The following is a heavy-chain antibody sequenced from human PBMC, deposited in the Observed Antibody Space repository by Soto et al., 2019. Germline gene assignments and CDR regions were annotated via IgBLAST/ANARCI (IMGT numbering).Heavy chain of an antibody. CDR1: GYTFTSYG. D-gene: IGHD2-2*02. J-gene: IGHJ6*02. CDR2: ISAYNGNT. Sequence: QVQLVQSGAEVKKPGASVKVSCKASGYTFTSYGISWVRQAPGQGLEWMGWISAYNGNTNYAQKLQGRSTMTPDTSTSTAYMVLRSLRSDDTAVYYCELIPAAIELGNYYYGMDVWGQGTTVTVSS. CDR3: ELIPAAIELGNYYYGMDV. V-gene: IGHV1-18*01.